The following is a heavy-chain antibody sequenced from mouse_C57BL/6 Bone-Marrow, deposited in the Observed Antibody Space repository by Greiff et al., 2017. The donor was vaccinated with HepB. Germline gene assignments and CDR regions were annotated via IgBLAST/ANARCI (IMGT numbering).Heavy chain of an antibody. J-gene: IGHJ3*01. CDR1: GFTFSDYY. CDR2: ISNGGGST. Sequence: EVKVVESGGGLVQPGGSLKLSCAASGFTFSDYYMYWVRQTPEKRLEWVAYISNGGGSTYYPDTVKGQYTISRDKATSTPYMQMSRLKSEDTAMYYCARSRGFAYWGQGTLVTVSA. CDR3: ARSRGFAY. V-gene: IGHV5-12*01.